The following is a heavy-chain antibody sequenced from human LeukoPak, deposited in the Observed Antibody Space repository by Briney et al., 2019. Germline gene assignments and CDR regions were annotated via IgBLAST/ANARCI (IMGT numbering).Heavy chain of an antibody. V-gene: IGHV3-74*01. J-gene: IGHJ3*02. D-gene: IGHD2-8*01. CDR3: ARDTSAYCANGLCYLDAFDI. Sequence: PGGSLRLSCAASGFTFSSYWVHWVRHAPGKGPVWVSRINPDGSSTSYADSVMGRFTISRDNSKNTLYLQMNTLRAEDTAVYYCARDTSAYCANGLCYLDAFDIWGQGTMVTVSS. CDR2: INPDGSST. CDR1: GFTFSSYW.